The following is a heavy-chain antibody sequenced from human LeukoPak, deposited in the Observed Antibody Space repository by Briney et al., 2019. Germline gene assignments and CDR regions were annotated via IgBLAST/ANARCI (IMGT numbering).Heavy chain of an antibody. V-gene: IGHV1-18*01. J-gene: IGHJ6*03. CDR3: ASLYGDYNIYYYYYYMDV. Sequence: ASVKVSCKASGYIFSNYGITWVRQAPGQGLEWMGWISGYNGNTKYAQKLQGRVTMTIDTFTSTAYMELRSLRSDDTAVYYCASLYGDYNIYYYYYYMDVWGKGTTVTVSS. CDR2: ISGYNGNT. D-gene: IGHD4-17*01. CDR1: GYIFSNYG.